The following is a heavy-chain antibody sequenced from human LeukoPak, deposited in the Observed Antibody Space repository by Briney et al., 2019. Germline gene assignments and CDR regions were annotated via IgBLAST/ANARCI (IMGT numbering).Heavy chain of an antibody. Sequence: SVKVSCKASGYTFTSYYMHWVRQAPGQGLEWMGLINPTGGSTGYAQKFQGRVTMTRDTSTNTVYMELSSLRSEDTAVYYCARGPSITMVRGGQWYYYMDVWGKGTTVTISS. CDR2: INPTGGST. CDR3: ARGPSITMVRGGQWYYYMDV. CDR1: GYTFTSYY. D-gene: IGHD3-10*01. J-gene: IGHJ6*03. V-gene: IGHV1-46*01.